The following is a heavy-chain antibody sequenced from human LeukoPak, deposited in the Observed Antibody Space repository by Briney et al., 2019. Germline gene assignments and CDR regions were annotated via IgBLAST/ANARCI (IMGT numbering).Heavy chain of an antibody. CDR3: AKEGYYYDRGDFDY. V-gene: IGHV3-23*01. J-gene: IGHJ4*02. D-gene: IGHD3-22*01. CDR2: IGGSAASSK. CDR1: GFTFSSYA. Sequence: PGGSLRLSCTASGFTFSSYAMTWVRQAPGKGLEWVSGIGGSAASSKHYAESVMGRFTISRDNSKNTLYLQMNSLRAEDTAVYYCAKEGYYYDRGDFDYWGQGTLVTVSS.